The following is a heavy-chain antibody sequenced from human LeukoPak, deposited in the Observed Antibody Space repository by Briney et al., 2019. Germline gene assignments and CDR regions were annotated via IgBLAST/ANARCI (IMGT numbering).Heavy chain of an antibody. CDR3: AKDAYSSGWYPPFDY. J-gene: IGHJ4*02. CDR2: IIPIFGIA. CDR1: GGTFSSYA. D-gene: IGHD6-19*01. Sequence: ASVKVSCKASGGTFSSYAISWVRQAPGQGLEWMGRIIPIFGIANYAQKFQGRVTNTADKSTSTAYMELNSLRAEDTAVYYCAKDAYSSGWYPPFDYWGQGTLVTVSS. V-gene: IGHV1-69*04.